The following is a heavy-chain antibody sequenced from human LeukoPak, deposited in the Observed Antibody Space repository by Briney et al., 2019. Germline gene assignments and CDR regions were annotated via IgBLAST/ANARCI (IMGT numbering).Heavy chain of an antibody. J-gene: IGHJ4*02. CDR3: AKAQGYFTSAGY. CDR2: IQYDGSNK. D-gene: IGHD2-8*01. V-gene: IGHV3-30*02. CDR1: GFTFSTYG. Sequence: GGSLRLSCAASGFTFSTYGMHWVRQAPGKGLEWVAFIQYDGSNKYYTDSVKGRFTISRDNSKNTLYLQMNSLRAEDTAVYYCAKAQGYFTSAGYWGQGTLVTVSS.